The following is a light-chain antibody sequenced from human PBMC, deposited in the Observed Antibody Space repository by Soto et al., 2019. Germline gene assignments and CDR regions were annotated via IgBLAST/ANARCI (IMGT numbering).Light chain of an antibody. V-gene: IGKV1-5*03. CDR2: KAS. CDR3: QHGYSTPLT. J-gene: IGKJ4*01. CDR1: QSISSW. Sequence: DIQMTQSPSTLSASVGDRVTITCRASQSISSWLAWYQQKPGKAPKLLIYKASTLKSGVLSRFSGSGSGTEFTLTISSLQPEDFATYFCQHGYSTPLTFGGGTKVDIK.